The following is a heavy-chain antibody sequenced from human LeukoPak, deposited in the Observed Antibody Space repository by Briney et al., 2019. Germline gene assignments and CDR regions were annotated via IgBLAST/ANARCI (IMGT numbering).Heavy chain of an antibody. CDR3: ARESGYSYLEFYFDY. J-gene: IGHJ4*02. CDR2: ISYDGSNK. CDR1: GFTFSSSA. V-gene: IGHV3-30-3*01. D-gene: IGHD5-18*01. Sequence: PGGSLRLSCAASGFTFSSSATHWVRQAPGKGLEWVAVISYDGSNKYYADSVRGRFTISRDNSKNTLYLQVNSLRAEDTAVYYCARESGYSYLEFYFDYWGQGTLVTVSS.